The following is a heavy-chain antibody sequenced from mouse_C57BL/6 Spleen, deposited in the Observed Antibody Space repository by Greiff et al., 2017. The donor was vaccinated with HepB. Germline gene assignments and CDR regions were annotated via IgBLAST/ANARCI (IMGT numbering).Heavy chain of an antibody. D-gene: IGHD1-1*01. CDR2: IDPNSGGT. Sequence: QVQLQPGAALVKPGASVKLSCKASGYTFTSYWMHWVKQRPGRGLEWIGRIDPNSGGTKYNEKFKSKATLTVDKPSSTAYMQLSSLTSEDSAVYYCARFYGSRDWYFDVWGTGTTVTVSS. CDR3: ARFYGSRDWYFDV. J-gene: IGHJ1*03. V-gene: IGHV1-72*01. CDR1: GYTFTSYW.